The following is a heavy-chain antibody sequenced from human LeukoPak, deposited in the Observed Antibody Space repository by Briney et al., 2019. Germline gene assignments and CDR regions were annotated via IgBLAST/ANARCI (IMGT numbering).Heavy chain of an antibody. D-gene: IGHD3-10*01. J-gene: IGHJ5*02. V-gene: IGHV1-46*01. CDR1: GYIFTSYF. Sequence: GASVKVSCKASGYIFTSYFMHWVRQAPGQGLEWMGIINPTGGSAGFAQKFQGRVTMTRDMSTSTFYMELSSLRSEDTAVYYCARGHGSGYTNYFDPWGQGTLVTVSS. CDR2: INPTGGSA. CDR3: ARGHGSGYTNYFDP.